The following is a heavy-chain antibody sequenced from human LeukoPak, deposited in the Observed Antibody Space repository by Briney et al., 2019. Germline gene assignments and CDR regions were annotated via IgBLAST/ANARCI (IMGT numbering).Heavy chain of an antibody. J-gene: IGHJ5*02. CDR3: AKDKDYGVLGWFDP. V-gene: IGHV3-23*01. D-gene: IGHD4-17*01. CDR1: GFTSSSYA. CDR2: ISGSGGST. Sequence: GGSLRLSCAASGFTSSSYAMSWVRQAPGKGLEWVSAISGSGGSTYYADSVKGRFTISRDNSKNTLYLQMNSLRAEDTAVYYCAKDKDYGVLGWFDPWGQGALVTVSS.